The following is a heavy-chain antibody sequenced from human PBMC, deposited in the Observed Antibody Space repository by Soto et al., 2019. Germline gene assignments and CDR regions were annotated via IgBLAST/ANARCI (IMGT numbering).Heavy chain of an antibody. J-gene: IGHJ4*02. CDR1: GYQFTGSY. CDR2: INPDTGST. D-gene: IGHD2-2*01. CDR3: ARQYCSGTSCYWYFDF. Sequence: QVRLVQSGAEVQRPGASLNISCQATGYQFTGSYLHWVRRAPGRGLQWMGMINPDTGSTTYAETFQGRVAMSTDRSAGTVYLGLGSLRSDDTATYYCARQYCSGTSCYWYFDFWGQGTLVTVSS. V-gene: IGHV1-46*01.